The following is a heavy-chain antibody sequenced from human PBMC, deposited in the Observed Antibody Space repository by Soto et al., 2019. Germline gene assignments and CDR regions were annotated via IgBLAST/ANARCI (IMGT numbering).Heavy chain of an antibody. Sequence: KFQGRVTITRDTSASTAYMELSSLRSEDTAVYYCARPHFSSSYYFDYWGQGTLVTVSS. J-gene: IGHJ4*02. CDR3: ARPHFSSSYYFDY. D-gene: IGHD6-13*01. V-gene: IGHV1-3*01.